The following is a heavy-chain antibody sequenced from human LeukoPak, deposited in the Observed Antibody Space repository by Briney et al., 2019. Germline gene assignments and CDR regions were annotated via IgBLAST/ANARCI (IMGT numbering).Heavy chain of an antibody. V-gene: IGHV1-18*01. Sequence: ASVKVSCKASGYTFTSYGISWVRQAPGQGLEWMGWISAYNGNTNYAQKLQGRVTMTTDTSTSTAYMELRSLRSDDTAVYYCARGAAPGYYYYYYYMDVWGKGTTVTISS. CDR3: ARGAAPGYYYYYYYMDV. CDR2: ISAYNGNT. D-gene: IGHD6-25*01. CDR1: GYTFTSYG. J-gene: IGHJ6*03.